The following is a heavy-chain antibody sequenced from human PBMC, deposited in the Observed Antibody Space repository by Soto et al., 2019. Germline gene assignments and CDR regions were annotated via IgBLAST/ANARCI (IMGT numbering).Heavy chain of an antibody. CDR2: INPNSGGT. CDR3: ARWIAAAAARGMYV. D-gene: IGHD6-13*01. J-gene: IGHJ6*02. Sequence: ASVKVSCKASGYTFTGYYMHWVRQAPGQGLEWMGWINPNSGGTNYAQKFQGWVTMTRDTSISTAYMELSRLRSDDTAVYYCARWIAAAAARGMYVWGQGTTVTVSS. CDR1: GYTFTGYY. V-gene: IGHV1-2*04.